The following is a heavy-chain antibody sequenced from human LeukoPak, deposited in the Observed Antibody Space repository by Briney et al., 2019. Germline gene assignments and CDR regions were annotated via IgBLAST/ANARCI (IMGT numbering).Heavy chain of an antibody. CDR3: ARGYSSIYGRFDP. J-gene: IGHJ5*02. CDR2: IYNNGNT. Sequence: PSETLSLTCSVSGGSISSGSYYWGWIRQPPGKGLEWIGSIYNNGNTYYNPSLKSRVIISVDTSKNQFSLKVTSVTAEDTALYYCARGYSSIYGRFDPWGQGTLVTVSS. V-gene: IGHV4-39*01. CDR1: GGSISSGSYY. D-gene: IGHD6-13*01.